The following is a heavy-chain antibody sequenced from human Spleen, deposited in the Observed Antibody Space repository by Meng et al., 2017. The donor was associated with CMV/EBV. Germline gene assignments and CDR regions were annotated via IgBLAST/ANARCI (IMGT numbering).Heavy chain of an antibody. V-gene: IGHV3-53*01. CDR2: TYSDGST. CDR1: GFTVSSNY. D-gene: IGHD6-19*01. J-gene: IGHJ3*02. Sequence: GGSLRLSCAASGFTVSSNYMTWVRQAPGKGLDWVSVTYSDGSTSFADSVKGRFTVSRDNSKNTLHLQMNSLRVEDTAVYYCARSVAGPNDAFDIWGQGTMVTVSS. CDR3: ARSVAGPNDAFDI.